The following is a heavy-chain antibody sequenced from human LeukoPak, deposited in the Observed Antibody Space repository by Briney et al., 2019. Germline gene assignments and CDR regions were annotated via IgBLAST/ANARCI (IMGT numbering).Heavy chain of an antibody. D-gene: IGHD3-9*01. CDR1: GFTFSSYE. V-gene: IGHV3-21*01. CDR2: ISSSSSYI. Sequence: PGGSLRLSCAASGFTFSSYEMNWVRQAPGKGLEWVSSISSSSSYIYYADSVKGRFTISRDNAKNSLYLQMNSLRAEDTAVYYCARDKRARVRSYYDILTGYSGGYYFDYWGQGTLVTVSS. CDR3: ARDKRARVRSYYDILTGYSGGYYFDY. J-gene: IGHJ4*02.